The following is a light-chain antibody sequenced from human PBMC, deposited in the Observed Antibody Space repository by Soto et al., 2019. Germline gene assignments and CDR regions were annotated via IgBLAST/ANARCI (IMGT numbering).Light chain of an antibody. Sequence: EIVLTQSPVTLSFSPLERATVSCIASQSVSSSYLAWYQQKPGQAPRLLIYGASSRATGIPDRFSGSGSGTDFTLTISRLEPEDFAVYYCQQYGSSPRTFGQGTKVDIK. V-gene: IGKV3-20*01. J-gene: IGKJ1*01. CDR1: QSVSSSY. CDR2: GAS. CDR3: QQYGSSPRT.